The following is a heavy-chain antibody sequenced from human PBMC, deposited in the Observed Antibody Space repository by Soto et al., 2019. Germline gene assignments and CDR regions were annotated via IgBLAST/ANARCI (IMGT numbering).Heavy chain of an antibody. CDR3: ARGISGRFDY. CDR1: GDSVSDNIAA. Sequence: QVQLQQSGPGLVKPSQTLSITCAISGDSVSDNIAAWNWIRQSPSRGLEWLGRTYYRSKWYNYFAVSVKSRICFNSDTSKNQFSLQLNSVTPEDTAVYYCARGISGRFDYWGQGTLVTVSS. J-gene: IGHJ4*02. V-gene: IGHV6-1*01. CDR2: TYYRSKWYN. D-gene: IGHD2-15*01.